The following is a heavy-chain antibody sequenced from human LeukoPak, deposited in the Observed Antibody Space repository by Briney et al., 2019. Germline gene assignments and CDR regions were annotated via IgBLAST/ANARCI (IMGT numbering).Heavy chain of an antibody. Sequence: ASVKVSCKASGGTFSSYAISWVRQAPGQGLEWMGRIIPIFGTANYAQKFQGRVTITTDESTSTAYMELSSLRSEDTAVYYCARGLLIRYAFDIWGRGTMVTVSS. V-gene: IGHV1-69*05. J-gene: IGHJ3*02. CDR3: ARGLLIRYAFDI. CDR1: GGTFSSYA. D-gene: IGHD3-9*01. CDR2: IIPIFGTA.